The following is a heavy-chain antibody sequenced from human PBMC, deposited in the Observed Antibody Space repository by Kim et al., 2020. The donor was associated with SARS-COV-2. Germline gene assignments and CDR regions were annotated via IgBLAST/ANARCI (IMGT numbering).Heavy chain of an antibody. V-gene: IGHV4-31*03. D-gene: IGHD1-26*01. CDR3: ARRLAGGSLDY. CDR1: GGSISSGGYY. CDR2: IYDSGST. J-gene: IGHJ4*02. Sequence: SETLSLTCTVSGGSISSGGYYWSCIRQRPGQDLEWVGYIYDSGSTYYNPSLKSRVTISVDTSKNQFSLKLSSVTAADTAVYYCARRLAGGSLDYWGQGTLVTVSS.